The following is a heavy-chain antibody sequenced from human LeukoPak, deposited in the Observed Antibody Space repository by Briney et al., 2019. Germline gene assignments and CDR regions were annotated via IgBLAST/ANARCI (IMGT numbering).Heavy chain of an antibody. CDR1: GFTFSSYS. CDR2: ISSSSSTI. CDR3: AKAGCSSASCLDY. D-gene: IGHD2-2*01. J-gene: IGHJ4*02. Sequence: GGSLRLSCAASGFTFSSYSMNWVRQAPGKGLEWVSYISSSSSTIYYADSVKGRVTISRDNSKSTLYLQMNDLKPEDTAVYYCAKAGCSSASCLDYWGQGNLVTVAS. V-gene: IGHV3-48*01.